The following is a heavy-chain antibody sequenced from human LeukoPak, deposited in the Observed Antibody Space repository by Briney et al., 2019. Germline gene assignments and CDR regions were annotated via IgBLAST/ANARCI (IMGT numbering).Heavy chain of an antibody. CDR1: GFTFSSYG. D-gene: IGHD3-22*01. Sequence: GGSLRLSCAASGFTFSSYGMHWVRQAPGKGLEWVAFIRYDGSNKYYADSVKGRFTISRDNSKNTLYLQMNSLRAEDTAVYYCAKVPGYDSSGYYYERDYWGQGTLVTVSS. V-gene: IGHV3-30*02. CDR3: AKVPGYDSSGYYYERDY. CDR2: IRYDGSNK. J-gene: IGHJ4*02.